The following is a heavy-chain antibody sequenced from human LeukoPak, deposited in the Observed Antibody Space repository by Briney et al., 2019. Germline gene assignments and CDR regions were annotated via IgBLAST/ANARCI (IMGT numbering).Heavy chain of an antibody. J-gene: IGHJ4*02. CDR3: ARGNGYQETQGDY. V-gene: IGHV3-21*01. D-gene: IGHD5-18*01. CDR2: ISSSSSYI. Sequence: PGGSLRLSCAASGFTFSSYSMNWVRQAPGKGLEWVSSISSSSSYIYYADSVKGRFTISRDNAKNSLYLQMNSLRAEDTAVYYCARGNGYQETQGDYWGQGTLVTVSS. CDR1: GFTFSSYS.